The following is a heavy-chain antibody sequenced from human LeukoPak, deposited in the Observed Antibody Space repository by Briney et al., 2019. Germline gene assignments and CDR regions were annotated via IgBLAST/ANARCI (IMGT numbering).Heavy chain of an antibody. D-gene: IGHD2-2*01. V-gene: IGHV3-72*01. Sequence: GGSLRLSCAASGFTFSDHYMDWVRQAPGKGLEWVGRTRDKANSYTTEYAASVKGRFTILRDDSKNSLYLQMNSLKTEDTAVYYCASLYCRTTTCYAGYWGQGTLVTVSS. CDR3: ASLYCRTTTCYAGY. J-gene: IGHJ4*02. CDR1: GFTFSDHY. CDR2: TRDKANSYTT.